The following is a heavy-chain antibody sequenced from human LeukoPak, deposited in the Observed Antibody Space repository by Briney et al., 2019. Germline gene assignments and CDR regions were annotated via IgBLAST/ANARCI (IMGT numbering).Heavy chain of an antibody. J-gene: IGHJ4*02. V-gene: IGHV4-59*08. CDR2: IYYNGST. CDR1: GGSISSYY. D-gene: IGHD6-19*01. Sequence: PSETLSLTCIVSGGSISSYYWTWIRQPPGKGLEWIGYIYYNGSTNYNPSLKSRVAISVDTSKNQFSLKLYSVTAADTAVYYCARQSRGIAVAGLDYWGQGILVTVSS. CDR3: ARQSRGIAVAGLDY.